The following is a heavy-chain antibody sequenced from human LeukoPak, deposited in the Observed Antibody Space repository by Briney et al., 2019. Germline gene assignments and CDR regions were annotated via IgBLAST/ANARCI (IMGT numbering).Heavy chain of an antibody. Sequence: ASETLSLTCTVSGGSISSYYWSWIRQPAGKGLEWIGRIYTSGSTNYNPSLKSRVTISVDTSKNQFSLKLSSVTAADTAVYYCARDSLGGNRVHDAFDIWGQGTMVTVSS. CDR1: GGSISSYY. CDR3: ARDSLGGNRVHDAFDI. D-gene: IGHD4-23*01. J-gene: IGHJ3*02. CDR2: IYTSGST. V-gene: IGHV4-4*07.